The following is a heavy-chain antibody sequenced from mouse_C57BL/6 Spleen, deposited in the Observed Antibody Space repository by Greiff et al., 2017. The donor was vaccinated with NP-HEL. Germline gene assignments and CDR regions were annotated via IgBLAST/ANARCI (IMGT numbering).Heavy chain of an antibody. CDR3: ARGEEPYYAMDY. Sequence: QVQLKQPGAELVKPGASVKLSCKASGYTFTSYWMHWVKQRPGQGLEWIGMIHPNSGSTNYNEKFKSKATLTVDKSSSTAYMQLSSLTSEDSAVYYCARGEEPYYAMDYWGQGTSVTVSS. CDR2: IHPNSGST. CDR1: GYTFTSYW. J-gene: IGHJ4*01. V-gene: IGHV1-64*01.